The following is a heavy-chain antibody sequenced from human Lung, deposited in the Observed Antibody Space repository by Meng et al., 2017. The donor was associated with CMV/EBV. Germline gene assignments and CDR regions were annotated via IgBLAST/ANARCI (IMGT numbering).Heavy chain of an antibody. CDR1: GFTFSSYS. J-gene: IGHJ4*02. Sequence: GGSLRLXCAASGFTFSSYSMNWVRQAPGKGLEWVSSISSSSSYIYYADSVKGRFTISRDNAKNSLYLQMNSLRAEDTAVYYCARDLYDFWSGWNYWGQGTXVTVSS. CDR3: ARDLYDFWSGWNY. V-gene: IGHV3-21*01. CDR2: ISSSSSYI. D-gene: IGHD3-3*01.